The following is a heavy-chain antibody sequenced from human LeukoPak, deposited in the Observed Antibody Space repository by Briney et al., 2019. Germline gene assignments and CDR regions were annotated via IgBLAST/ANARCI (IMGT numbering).Heavy chain of an antibody. CDR3: ARAAAAWLPWWFDP. CDR1: GGSFSGYY. D-gene: IGHD6-13*01. V-gene: IGHV4-34*01. Sequence: SETLSLTCAVYGGSFSGYYWSWIRQPPGKGLEWIGEINHSGSTNYNPSLKSRVTISVDTSKNQFSLKLSSVTAADTAVYYCARAAAAWLPWWFDPWGQGTLVTVSS. J-gene: IGHJ5*02. CDR2: INHSGST.